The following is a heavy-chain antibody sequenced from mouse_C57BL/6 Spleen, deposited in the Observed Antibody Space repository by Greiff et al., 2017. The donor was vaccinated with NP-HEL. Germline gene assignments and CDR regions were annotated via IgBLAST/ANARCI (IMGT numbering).Heavy chain of an antibody. Sequence: QVQLQQSGAELARPGAPVKLSCKASGYTFTSYGISWVKQRTGQGLEWIGEIYPRSGNTYYNEKSKGKATLTADKSSSTAYMRLRSLTSEDSAVYFCEITTVVATTDYWGQGTTLTVSS. CDR1: GYTFTSYG. V-gene: IGHV1-81*01. J-gene: IGHJ2*01. CDR2: IYPRSGNT. CDR3: EITTVVATTDY. D-gene: IGHD1-1*01.